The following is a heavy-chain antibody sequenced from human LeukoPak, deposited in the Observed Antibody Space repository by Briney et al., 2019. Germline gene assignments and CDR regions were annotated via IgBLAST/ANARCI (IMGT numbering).Heavy chain of an antibody. Sequence: SETLSLTCTVSGGSISSHYWSWIRQPPGKGLEGIGYIYYSGSTNYSPSLKSRITISIHTAKTQFSLKLSSVTAADTAVYYCARHRLDIAVAGEYDAFDIWGQGTLVTVSS. D-gene: IGHD6-19*01. CDR3: ARHRLDIAVAGEYDAFDI. CDR2: IYYSGST. J-gene: IGHJ3*02. V-gene: IGHV4-59*11. CDR1: GGSISSHY.